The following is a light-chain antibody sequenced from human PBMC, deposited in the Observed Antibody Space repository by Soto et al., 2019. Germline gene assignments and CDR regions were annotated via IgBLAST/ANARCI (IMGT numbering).Light chain of an antibody. V-gene: IGLV2-23*01. CDR3: CSYAGSSTYV. J-gene: IGLJ1*01. Sequence: QSALAQPASVSGSPGQSITVSCTGTSSDVGSYNLVSRYQHHPGKAPKLMIYEASERPSGISHRFSGSKSANTASLTISGLQAEDEADYYCCSYAGSSTYVFRTGTKVTVL. CDR2: EAS. CDR1: SSDVGSYNL.